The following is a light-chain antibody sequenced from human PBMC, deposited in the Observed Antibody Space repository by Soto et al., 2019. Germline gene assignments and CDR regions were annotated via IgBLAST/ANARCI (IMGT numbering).Light chain of an antibody. Sequence: QSALTQPASVSGSPGQSITLSCTGTSSDVGSYNLVSWYQQLPGKAPKLIIYEVNERPSGISDRFSGSKSGNTASLTISGIQGEDEADYYCCSYVGSSILMFGGGTKLTVL. V-gene: IGLV2-23*02. J-gene: IGLJ3*02. CDR2: EVN. CDR3: CSYVGSSILM. CDR1: SSDVGSYNL.